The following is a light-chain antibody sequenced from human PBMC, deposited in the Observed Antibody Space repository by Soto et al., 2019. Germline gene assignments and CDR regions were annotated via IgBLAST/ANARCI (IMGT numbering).Light chain of an antibody. J-gene: IGLJ1*01. CDR1: SSDVGDYNY. Sequence: QSVLTQPASVSGSPGQSITISCTGTSSDVGDYNYVSWYQQQPGKAPKVMIYDVSNRPSGVSNRFSGSKSGNTASLTISGLQAEDEADYYCSSYTSSSTLVFGTGTKVT. CDR3: SSYTSSSTLV. V-gene: IGLV2-14*01. CDR2: DVS.